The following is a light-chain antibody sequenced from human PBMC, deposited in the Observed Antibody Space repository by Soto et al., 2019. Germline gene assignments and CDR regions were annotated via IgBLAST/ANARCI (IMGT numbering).Light chain of an antibody. J-gene: IGKJ5*01. Sequence: EIVLTQSPATLSLSPGERATLSCRASQSVSYFLAWYQQRPGQTPRLLIYDASNRAAGIPARFSGSGSGTDFTLTISSLEPEDFAVYYRQQRSHWITFGQGTRLEIK. CDR3: QQRSHWIT. CDR1: QSVSYF. CDR2: DAS. V-gene: IGKV3-11*01.